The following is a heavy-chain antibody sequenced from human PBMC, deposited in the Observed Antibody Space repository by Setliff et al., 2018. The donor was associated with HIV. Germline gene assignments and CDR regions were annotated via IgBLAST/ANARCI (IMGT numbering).Heavy chain of an antibody. D-gene: IGHD4-17*01. Sequence: QPGGSLRLSCAASGFTFSSYAMHWVRQAPGKGLEWVAVISYDGSNKYYADSVKGRFTISRDNSKNTLYLQMNSLRAEDTAVYYCARGHGDYAFDYWGQGTLVTVSS. V-gene: IGHV3-30*04. J-gene: IGHJ4*02. CDR2: ISYDGSNK. CDR3: ARGHGDYAFDY. CDR1: GFTFSSYA.